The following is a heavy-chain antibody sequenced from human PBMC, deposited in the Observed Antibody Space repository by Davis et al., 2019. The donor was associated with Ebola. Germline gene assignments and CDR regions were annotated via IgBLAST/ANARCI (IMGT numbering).Heavy chain of an antibody. CDR3: ARSAGTIENWFDP. Sequence: GGSLRLSCAASGFTFSSYGMHWVRQAPGKGLEWVSAISGSGDTYYAASVKGRFTISRDNSKNTLYLQMNSLRAEDTAVYYCARSAGTIENWFDPWGQGTLVTVSS. J-gene: IGHJ5*02. CDR2: ISGSGDT. V-gene: IGHV3-NL1*01. D-gene: IGHD6-13*01. CDR1: GFTFSSYG.